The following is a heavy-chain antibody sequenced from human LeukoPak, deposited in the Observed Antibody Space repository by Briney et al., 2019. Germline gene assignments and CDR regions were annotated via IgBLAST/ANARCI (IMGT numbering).Heavy chain of an antibody. CDR2: ISSSSSTI. Sequence: GGSLRLSCAASGFTFSSYSMNWVCQAPGKGLEWVSYISSSSSTIYYADSVKGRFTISRDNAKNSLYLQMNSLRAEDTAVYYCAREQRYSSSWPNYYYYMDVWGKGTTVTVSS. CDR3: AREQRYSSSWPNYYYYMDV. CDR1: GFTFSSYS. D-gene: IGHD6-13*01. V-gene: IGHV3-48*01. J-gene: IGHJ6*03.